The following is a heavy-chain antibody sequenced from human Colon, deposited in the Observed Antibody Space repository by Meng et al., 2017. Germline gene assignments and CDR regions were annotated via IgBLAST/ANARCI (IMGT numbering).Heavy chain of an antibody. D-gene: IGHD6-19*01. V-gene: IGHV3-7*01. CDR2: IKQDGSEK. Sequence: GGSLRLSCAASGFTFSSYWMSWVRQAPGKGLEWVANIKQDGSEKYYVDSVKGRFTISRDNAKNSLCLQMNSLRAEDTAVYYCAREDSSGWYDYWGQGTLVTVSS. CDR1: GFTFSSYW. CDR3: AREDSSGWYDY. J-gene: IGHJ4*02.